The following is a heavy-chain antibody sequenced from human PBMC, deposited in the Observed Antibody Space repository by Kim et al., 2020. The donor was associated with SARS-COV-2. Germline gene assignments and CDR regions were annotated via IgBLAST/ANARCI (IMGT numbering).Heavy chain of an antibody. CDR1: GGALRGFL. Sequence: SETLSLTCAVYGGALRGFLWSWIRQSPDKGLEWIGDINDSGSTNYNPSLKSRVTISVDMSNNQVSLKMTSMTAADTAVYYCARGRLMIPFGGLRDYYMDV. CDR2: INDSGST. V-gene: IGHV4-34*01. D-gene: IGHD3-16*01. J-gene: IGHJ6*03. CDR3: ARGRLMIPFGGLRDYYMDV.